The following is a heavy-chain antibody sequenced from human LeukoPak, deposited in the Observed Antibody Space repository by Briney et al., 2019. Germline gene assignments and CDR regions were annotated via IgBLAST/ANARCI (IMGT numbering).Heavy chain of an antibody. CDR1: GGSIGSSSYY. D-gene: IGHD1-7*01. CDR3: ARHYRGTYYSDY. CDR2: IYYSGST. J-gene: IGHJ4*02. V-gene: IGHV4-39*01. Sequence: PSETLSLTCTVSGGSIGSSSYYWGWIRQPPGKGLEWIGSIYYSGSTYHNPSLKSRVTISVDTSKNQFSLKLSSVTAADTAVYYCARHYRGTYYSDYWGQGNLVTVSS.